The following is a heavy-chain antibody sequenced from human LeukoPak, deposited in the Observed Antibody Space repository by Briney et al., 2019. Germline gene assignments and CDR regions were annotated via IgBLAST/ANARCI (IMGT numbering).Heavy chain of an antibody. J-gene: IGHJ5*02. CDR2: IIPIFGTA. V-gene: IGHV1-69*13. D-gene: IGHD1-26*01. CDR1: GGTFSSYA. Sequence: ASVKVSCKASGGTFSSYAIGWVRQAPGQGLEWMGGIIPIFGTANYAQKFQGRVTITADESTSTAYMELSSLRSEDTAVYYCARDNSVGDTAWWFDPWGQGTLVTVSS. CDR3: ARDNSVGDTAWWFDP.